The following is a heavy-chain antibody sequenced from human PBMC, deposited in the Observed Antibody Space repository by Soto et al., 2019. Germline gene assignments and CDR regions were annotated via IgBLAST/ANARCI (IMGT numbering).Heavy chain of an antibody. CDR1: GGTFSSYA. CDR2: IIPIFGTA. V-gene: IGHV1-69*05. Sequence: QVQLVQSGAEVKKPGSSVKVSCKASGGTFSSYAISWVRQAPGQGLEWMGGIIPIFGTANYARKFQGRVTIPSDESTSTAYMELSSLRSEDTAVYYCASGAGRDYGILTGDSYYDMDVWGQGTTVTVS. CDR3: ASGAGRDYGILTGDSYYDMDV. J-gene: IGHJ6*02. D-gene: IGHD3-9*01.